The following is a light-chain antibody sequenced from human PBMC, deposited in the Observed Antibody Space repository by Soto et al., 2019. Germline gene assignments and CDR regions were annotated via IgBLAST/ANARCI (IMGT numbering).Light chain of an antibody. CDR2: AAS. CDR1: QSISRY. J-gene: IGKJ1*01. Sequence: LSASVRDICTITCRASQSISRYLNWYQQKPWKAPKLLIYAASSLQSGVPSSFSVSGSGTDFTLTISSLQTEDFATYYCQQSYSTQDVTFGQGTQVDIK. CDR3: QQSYSTQDVT. V-gene: IGKV1-39*01.